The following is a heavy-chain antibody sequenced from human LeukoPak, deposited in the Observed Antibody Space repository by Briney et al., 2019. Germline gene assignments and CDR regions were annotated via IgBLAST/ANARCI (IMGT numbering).Heavy chain of an antibody. CDR2: ISGIGST. Sequence: GGSLRLSCAASGFTFSTYGMDWVRQAPGKGLEWVSSISGIGSTFYADSVKGRFTISRDNSKNTLYLQMGSLRPEDMAVYYCARGSGSYYDAFDIWGQGTMVTVSS. J-gene: IGHJ3*02. CDR3: ARGSGSYYDAFDI. CDR1: GFTFSTYG. V-gene: IGHV3-23*01. D-gene: IGHD3-10*01.